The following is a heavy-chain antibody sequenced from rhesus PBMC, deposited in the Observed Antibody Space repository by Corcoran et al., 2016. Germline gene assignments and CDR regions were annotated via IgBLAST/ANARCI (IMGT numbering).Heavy chain of an antibody. CDR2: IYGNSAST. D-gene: IGHD2-15*01. CDR1: GGPIRAYPQ. Sequence: QVQLQESGPGLVKPSETLSLTCAAPGGPIRAYPQWNWLRSPPGKGLEWIGNIYGNSASTYYNPYLKSRVTISKDTSKNQFFLKLSSVTAADTAVYYCAHSYCSSTYCLDVWGPGVLVTVSS. V-gene: IGHV4S9*01. CDR3: AHSYCSSTYCLDV. J-gene: IGHJ5-1*01.